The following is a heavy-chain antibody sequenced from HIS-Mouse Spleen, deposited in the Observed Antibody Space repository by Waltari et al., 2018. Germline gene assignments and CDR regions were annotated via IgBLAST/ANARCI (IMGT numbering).Heavy chain of an antibody. D-gene: IGHD6-13*01. CDR2: ISWDGGST. Sequence: EVQLVESGGVVVRPGGSLRLACAASGFTVDDYTMHWVRQGPGKGLEWVSLISWDGGSTYYADSVKGRFTISRDNSKNSLYVQMNSLRTEDTALYYCAKDGEAGDFQHWGQGTLVTVSS. CDR3: AKDGEAGDFQH. J-gene: IGHJ1*01. V-gene: IGHV3-43*01. CDR1: GFTVDDYT.